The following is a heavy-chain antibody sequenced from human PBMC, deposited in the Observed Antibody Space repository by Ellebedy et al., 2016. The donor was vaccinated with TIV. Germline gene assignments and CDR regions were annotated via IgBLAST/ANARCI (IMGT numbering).Heavy chain of an antibody. D-gene: IGHD5-12*01. CDR1: GFTFSSYG. V-gene: IGHV3-33*06. CDR2: IWYDGSNK. CDR3: AKVRYSDYDRYFDY. Sequence: GESLKISXAASGFTFSSYGMHWVRQAPGKGLEWVAVIWYDGSNKYYADSVKGRFTISRDNSKNTLYLQMNSLRAEDTAVYYCAKVRYSDYDRYFDYWGQGTLVTVSS. J-gene: IGHJ4*02.